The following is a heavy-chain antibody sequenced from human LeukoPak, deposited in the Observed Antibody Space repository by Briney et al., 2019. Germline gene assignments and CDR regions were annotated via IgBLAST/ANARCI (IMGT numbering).Heavy chain of an antibody. Sequence: GGSLRLSCAASGLIFSSYAMSWVRQAPGKGLEWVSAISASGDNTYYAGAVKGRFTISRDNSKNTFYLQMNSLRAEDTAVYYCAKVRPPEKGDPLGQGTLVTVSS. J-gene: IGHJ5*02. D-gene: IGHD1-14*01. CDR2: ISASGDNT. CDR1: GLIFSSYA. V-gene: IGHV3-23*01. CDR3: AKVRPPEKGDP.